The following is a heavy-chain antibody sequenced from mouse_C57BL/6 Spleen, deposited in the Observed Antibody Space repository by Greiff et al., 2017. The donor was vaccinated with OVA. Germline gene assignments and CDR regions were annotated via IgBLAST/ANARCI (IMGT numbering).Heavy chain of an antibody. V-gene: IGHV14-2*01. J-gene: IGHJ3*01. CDR1: GFNIKDYY. CDR3: ARGSGRDLAWFAY. Sequence: EVKLMESGAELVKPGASVKLSCTASGFNIKDYYMHWVKQRTEQGLEWIGRIDPEDGETKYAPKFQGKATITADTSSNTAYLQLSSLTSEDTAVYYCARGSGRDLAWFAYWGQGTLVTVSA. CDR2: IDPEDGET. D-gene: IGHD4-1*01.